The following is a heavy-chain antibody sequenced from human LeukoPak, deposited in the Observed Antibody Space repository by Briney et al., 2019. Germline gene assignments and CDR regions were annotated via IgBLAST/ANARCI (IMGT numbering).Heavy chain of an antibody. D-gene: IGHD7-27*01. CDR2: IVPILGIA. Sequence: ASVKVSCKASGGTFSSYAISWVRQAPGQGLEWTGRIVPILGIANYAQKFQGRVTITADKSTSTAYMELGSLRSEDTAVYYCARDSLGRYYFDYWGQGTLVTVSS. CDR3: ARDSLGRYYFDY. J-gene: IGHJ4*02. V-gene: IGHV1-69*04. CDR1: GGTFSSYA.